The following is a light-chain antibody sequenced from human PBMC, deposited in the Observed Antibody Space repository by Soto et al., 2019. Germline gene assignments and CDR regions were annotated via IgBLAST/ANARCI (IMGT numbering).Light chain of an antibody. Sequence: QSALTQPASVSGSPGQSITISCTGTSSDVGIDNLVSWYQQYPGKGPKLIIYEATKRPSGVSDRFSGSKSGNTASLTISGLQAEDEADYYCCSYAGSPTFYVLGTGTKLTVL. CDR2: EAT. V-gene: IGLV2-23*02. J-gene: IGLJ1*01. CDR3: CSYAGSPTFYV. CDR1: SSDVGIDNL.